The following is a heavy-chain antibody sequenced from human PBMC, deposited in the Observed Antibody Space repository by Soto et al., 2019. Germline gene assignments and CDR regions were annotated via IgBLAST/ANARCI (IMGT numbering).Heavy chain of an antibody. J-gene: IGHJ5*02. CDR2: MNPNSGNT. CDR3: ARGPPPSSWLNWFDP. V-gene: IGHV1-8*01. Sequence: QVQLVQSGAEVKKPGASVKVTCTASGYTFNNHDINWVRQATGQGLEWMGWMNPNSGNTGYPQRFQDRVIMTWIASISTAYMYLSSLRSEDTAVYYCARGPPPSSWLNWFDPWGQGTLVTVSS. D-gene: IGHD6-13*01. CDR1: GYTFNNHD.